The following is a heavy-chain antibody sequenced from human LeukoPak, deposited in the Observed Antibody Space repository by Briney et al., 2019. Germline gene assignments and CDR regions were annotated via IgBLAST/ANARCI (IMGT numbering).Heavy chain of an antibody. D-gene: IGHD3-22*01. CDR2: LNPNSGGT. J-gene: IGHJ4*02. V-gene: IGHV1-2*06. CDR1: GYTFTGYY. Sequence: ASVKVSCKASGYTFTGYYMHWVRQAPGQGLEWMGRLNPNSGGTNYAQKFQGRVTMTRDTSISTAYMELSRLRSDDTAVYYRASSSGYYYVADYWGQGTLVTVSS. CDR3: ASSSGYYYVADY.